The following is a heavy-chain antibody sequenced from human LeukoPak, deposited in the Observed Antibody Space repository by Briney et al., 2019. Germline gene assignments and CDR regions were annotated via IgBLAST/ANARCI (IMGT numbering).Heavy chain of an antibody. J-gene: IGHJ5*02. CDR3: ARTRYGSGSYFNWFDP. CDR2: IHYSGST. D-gene: IGHD3-10*01. V-gene: IGHV4-59*01. Sequence: KPSGTLSLTCTVSGGSISSDYWSWIRQPPGKGLEWIGHIHYSGSTNYNPSLKSRVTISVDTSKKQFSLKPGSVIAADTAVYYCARTRYGSGSYFNWFDPWGQGTLVTVSS. CDR1: GGSISSDY.